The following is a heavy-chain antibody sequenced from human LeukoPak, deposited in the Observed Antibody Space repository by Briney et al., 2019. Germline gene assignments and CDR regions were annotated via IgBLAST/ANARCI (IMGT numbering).Heavy chain of an antibody. CDR1: GFTFSSYW. V-gene: IGHV3-74*01. Sequence: GGSLRLSCAASGFTFSSYWMHWVRQAPGKGLVWVSRINSDGSSTSYADSVKGRFTISRDNSKNTLYLQMNSLRAEDTAVYYCATGGATSPRFDYWGQGTLVTVSS. D-gene: IGHD1-26*01. CDR2: INSDGSST. J-gene: IGHJ4*02. CDR3: ATGGATSPRFDY.